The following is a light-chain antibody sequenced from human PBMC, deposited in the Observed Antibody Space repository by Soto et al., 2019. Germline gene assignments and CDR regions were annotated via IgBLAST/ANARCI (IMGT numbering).Light chain of an antibody. Sequence: ETVLTQSTGTLSLSPGESATLSCRASQSVSSSYLAWYQQKPGQALRLLIYGASSRATGIPDRFSGSGSGTDFTLTISRLEPEDFAVYYCQQYGSSPLITFGQGTRLEIK. CDR1: QSVSSSY. CDR2: GAS. V-gene: IGKV3-20*01. CDR3: QQYGSSPLIT. J-gene: IGKJ5*01.